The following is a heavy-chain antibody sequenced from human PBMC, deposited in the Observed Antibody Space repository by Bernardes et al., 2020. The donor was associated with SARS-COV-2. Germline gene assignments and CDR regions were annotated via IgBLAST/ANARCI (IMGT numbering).Heavy chain of an antibody. J-gene: IGHJ2*01. CDR3: ARSRDLDWYFNL. Sequence: AGSLRLSCAASGFTFRSYSMNWVRQAPGQGLEWVSSISSSSKYIYYPDSLKGRFTISRDNAKNSLYLQMDSLRADDTAVYFCARSRDLDWYFNLWGRGTLVIVSS. CDR1: GFTFRSYS. CDR2: ISSSSKYI. V-gene: IGHV3-21*06.